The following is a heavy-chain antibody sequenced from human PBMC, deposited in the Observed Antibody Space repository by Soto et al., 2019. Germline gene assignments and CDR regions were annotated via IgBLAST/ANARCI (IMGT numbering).Heavy chain of an antibody. CDR3: ARDSGPTVVVTLDY. J-gene: IGHJ4*02. CDR1: GFTFSSYG. V-gene: IGHV3-33*01. Sequence: QVQLVESGGGVVQPGRSLRLSCAASGFTFSSYGMHWVRQAPGKGLEWVAVIWYDGSNKYYADSVKGRFTISRDNSKNTLYLEMNSLRAEDTAVYYCARDSGPTVVVTLDYWGQGTLVTVSS. CDR2: IWYDGSNK. D-gene: IGHD2-21*02.